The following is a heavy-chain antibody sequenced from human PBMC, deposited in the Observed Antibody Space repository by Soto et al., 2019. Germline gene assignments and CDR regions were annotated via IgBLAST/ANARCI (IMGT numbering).Heavy chain of an antibody. CDR2: IYWNVEK. Sequence: QISLKESGPTLVKPTETLTLTCSFSGFSLSTSGVGVGWIRQPPGKALAWLGMIYWNVEKRYSPSLTNRLTITKDTSKNQVVLTLTDMDPEDTGTYFCAHRRCSGGSCYFDYWGQGTLVTVSS. J-gene: IGHJ4*02. D-gene: IGHD2-15*01. CDR3: AHRRCSGGSCYFDY. CDR1: GFSLSTSGVG. V-gene: IGHV2-5*01.